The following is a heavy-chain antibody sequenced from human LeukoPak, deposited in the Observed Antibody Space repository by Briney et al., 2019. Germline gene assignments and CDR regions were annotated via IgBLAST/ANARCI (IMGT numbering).Heavy chain of an antibody. V-gene: IGHV4-38-2*02. CDR2: IYHSGST. D-gene: IGHD3-10*01. CDR1: GYSISSGYY. Sequence: SETLSLTCTASGYSISSGYYWGWIRQPPGKRLQWIGSIYHSGSTYYNPSLKSRVTISVDTSKNPFSLKLSTVTAADTAVYYCASLHTYGSGSRDYWGQGTLVTVSS. CDR3: ASLHTYGSGSRDY. J-gene: IGHJ4*02.